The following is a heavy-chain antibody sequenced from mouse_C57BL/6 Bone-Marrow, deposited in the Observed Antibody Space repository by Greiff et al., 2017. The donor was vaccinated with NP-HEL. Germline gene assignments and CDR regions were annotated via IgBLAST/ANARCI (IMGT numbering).Heavy chain of an antibody. CDR3: ARGGYGSSYAMDY. CDR1: GYTFTSYT. CDR2: INPSSGYT. J-gene: IGHJ2*01. V-gene: IGHV1-4*01. Sequence: QVQLQQSGAELARPGASVKMSCKASGYTFTSYTMHWVKQRPGQGLEWIGYINPSSGYTKYNQKFKDKATLTADKSSSTAYMQLSSLTSEDSAVYYCARGGYGSSYAMDYWGQGTTLTVSS. D-gene: IGHD1-1*01.